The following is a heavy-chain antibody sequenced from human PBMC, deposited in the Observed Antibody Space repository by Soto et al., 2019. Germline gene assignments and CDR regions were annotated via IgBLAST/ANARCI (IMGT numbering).Heavy chain of an antibody. D-gene: IGHD1-26*01. Sequence: QVQLVESGGGVVQPGRSLRLSCAASGFTFSSYAMHWVRQAPGKGLEWVAVISYDGSNKYYADSVQGRFTISRDNSKNTLYLQMNSLRAEDTAVYYCARDMGATWGQGTLVTVSS. CDR2: ISYDGSNK. V-gene: IGHV3-30-3*01. CDR1: GFTFSSYA. J-gene: IGHJ4*02. CDR3: ARDMGAT.